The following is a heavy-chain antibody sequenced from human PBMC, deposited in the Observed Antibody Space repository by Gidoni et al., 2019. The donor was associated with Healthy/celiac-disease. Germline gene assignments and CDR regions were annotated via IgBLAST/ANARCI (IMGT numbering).Heavy chain of an antibody. V-gene: IGHV5-51*01. CDR1: GYSFTSYW. CDR3: ARHGVLDIVVVPAAEVYYYYGMDV. CDR2: IYPGDSDT. J-gene: IGHJ6*02. Sequence: EVQLVQSGAEVKKPGESLKISCKGSGYSFTSYWIGWVRQMPGKGLEWMGIIYPGDSDTRYSPSFQGQVTISADKSISTAYLQWSSLKASDTAMYYCARHGVLDIVVVPAAEVYYYYGMDVWGQGTTVTVSS. D-gene: IGHD2-2*01.